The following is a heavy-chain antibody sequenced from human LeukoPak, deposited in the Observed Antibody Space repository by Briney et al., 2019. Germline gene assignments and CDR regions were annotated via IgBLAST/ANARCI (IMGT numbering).Heavy chain of an antibody. J-gene: IGHJ3*02. Sequence: EASVKVSCKASGGTFSSYAISWVRQAPGQGLEWMGGIIPIFGTANYAQKFQGRVTITADESTSTAYMELRSLRSEDTAVYYCARGMATKTGRDAFDIWGQGTMVTVSS. V-gene: IGHV1-69*13. D-gene: IGHD5-24*01. CDR3: ARGMATKTGRDAFDI. CDR1: GGTFSSYA. CDR2: IIPIFGTA.